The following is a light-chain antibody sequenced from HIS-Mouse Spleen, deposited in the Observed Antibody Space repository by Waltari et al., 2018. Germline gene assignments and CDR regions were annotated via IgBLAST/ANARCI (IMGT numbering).Light chain of an antibody. J-gene: IGLJ3*02. V-gene: IGLV1-47*01. CDR1: SSNIGRTY. CDR3: AAWDDSLSGPV. CDR2: RNN. Sequence: QSVLTQPPSASGTPGQRVTISCSGSSSNIGRTYVSWYQQRPGTAPKLLIYRNNQRPSGVPDRFSGSKSGTSASLAISGLRSEDEADYYCAAWDDSLSGPVFGGGTKLTVL.